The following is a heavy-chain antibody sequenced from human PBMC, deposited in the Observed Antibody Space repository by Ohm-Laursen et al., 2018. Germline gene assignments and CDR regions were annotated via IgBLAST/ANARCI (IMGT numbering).Heavy chain of an antibody. CDR3: ARTSHDSSGYTGANFDY. V-gene: IGHV4-34*01. CDR1: GGSFSGYY. Sequence: GTLSLTCAVYGGSFSGYYWNWIRQPPGKGLEWIGEINHSRSTKYNSSFKSRVTISVDTSKNQFSLKLSSVTAADTAVYYCARTSHDSSGYTGANFDYWGQGTLVTVSS. CDR2: INHSRST. J-gene: IGHJ4*02. D-gene: IGHD3-22*01.